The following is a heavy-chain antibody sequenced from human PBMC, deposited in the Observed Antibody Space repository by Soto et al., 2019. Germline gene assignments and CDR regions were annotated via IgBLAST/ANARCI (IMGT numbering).Heavy chain of an antibody. D-gene: IGHD4-17*01. J-gene: IGHJ4*02. Sequence: TSETLSLTCTVSGGSISSYYWSWIRQPAGKGLEWIGRIYTSGSTNYNPSLKSRVTISVDTSKNQFSLKLSSVTAADTAVYYCARHATVTTYFDYWGQGTLVTVS. CDR3: ARHATVTTYFDY. CDR2: IYTSGST. CDR1: GGSISSYY. V-gene: IGHV4-4*07.